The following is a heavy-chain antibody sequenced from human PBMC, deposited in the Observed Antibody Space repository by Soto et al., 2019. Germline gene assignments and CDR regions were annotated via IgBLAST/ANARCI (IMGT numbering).Heavy chain of an antibody. V-gene: IGHV1-46*01. CDR2: INPSGGST. Sequence: QVQLVQSGAEVKKPGASVKVSCKASGYTFTSYYMHWVRQAPGQGLEWMGIINPSGGSTSYAQKFQGRVTMTRDTSTSTVYMELSSLRSEDTAVYYCAREYYDFLTIRHNWFDPWGQGTLVTVSS. CDR1: GYTFTSYY. D-gene: IGHD3-9*01. CDR3: AREYYDFLTIRHNWFDP. J-gene: IGHJ5*02.